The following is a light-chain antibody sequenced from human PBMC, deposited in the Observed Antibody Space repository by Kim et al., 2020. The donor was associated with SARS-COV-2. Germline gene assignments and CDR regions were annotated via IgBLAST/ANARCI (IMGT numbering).Light chain of an antibody. CDR2: DVS. CDR3: SSYTSSISWV. J-gene: IGLJ3*02. Sequence: GQSTTMSCTGTSSDVGGFNYVSAYQQHPGKAPKLMIYDVSTRPSGVSDRFSGSKSGNTASLTISGLQAEDEAVYYCSSYTSSISWVFGGGTQLTVL. V-gene: IGLV2-14*03. CDR1: SSDVGGFNY.